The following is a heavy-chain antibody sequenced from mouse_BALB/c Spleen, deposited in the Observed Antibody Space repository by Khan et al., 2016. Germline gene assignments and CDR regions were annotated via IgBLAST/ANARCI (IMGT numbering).Heavy chain of an antibody. CDR2: IYPGDGDT. Sequence: LVQSGAELVRPGSSVKISCKASGYAFSIYWMNWVKQRPGQGLEWIGQIYPGDGDTDYNGKFKDKATLTADKSSSTAYMQLSSLTSEDAAVYFCARSGYGYDYWGQGTTLTVSS. D-gene: IGHD2-2*01. V-gene: IGHV1-80*01. CDR3: ARSGYGYDY. J-gene: IGHJ2*01. CDR1: GYAFSIYW.